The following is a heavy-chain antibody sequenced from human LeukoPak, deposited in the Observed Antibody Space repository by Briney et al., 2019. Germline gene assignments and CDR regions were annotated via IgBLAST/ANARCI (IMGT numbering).Heavy chain of an antibody. CDR2: ISDSGGST. D-gene: IGHD3-22*01. J-gene: IGHJ4*02. V-gene: IGHV3-23*01. CDR3: AKNRAVYYYDSSGRGPIDY. Sequence: GGSLRLSCAASGFTFSSYGMTWVRQAPGKGLEWVSAISDSGGSTYYADSVKGRFTISRDNSKNTLYLQMNSLRAEDTAVYYCAKNRAVYYYDSSGRGPIDYWGQGTLVTVSS. CDR1: GFTFSSYG.